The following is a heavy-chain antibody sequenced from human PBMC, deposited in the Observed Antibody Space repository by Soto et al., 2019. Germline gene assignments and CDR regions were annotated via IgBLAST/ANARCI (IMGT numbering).Heavy chain of an antibody. J-gene: IGHJ6*02. CDR1: GFTFSSYS. CDR2: ISSSSSYI. D-gene: IGHD3-9*01. CDR3: ARENYDILTGYYPSQDYYYGMDV. Sequence: EVQLVESGGGLVKPGGSLRLSCAASGFTFSSYSMNWVRQAPGKGLEWVSSISSSSSYIYYADSVKGRFTISRDNAKNSLYLQMNSLRAEDTAVYYCARENYDILTGYYPSQDYYYGMDVWGQGTTVTVSS. V-gene: IGHV3-21*01.